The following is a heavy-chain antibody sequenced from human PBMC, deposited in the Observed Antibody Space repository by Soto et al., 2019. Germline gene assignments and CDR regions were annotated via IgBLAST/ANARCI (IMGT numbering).Heavy chain of an antibody. CDR3: ARWFFGNNWVLYFDY. J-gene: IGHJ4*02. Sequence: QVQLVQSGAEVKKPGASVKVSCKASGYTFTSYGISWVRQAPGQGLEWMGWISAYNGNTNYAQKLQGRVTMTTDTSTSTAYMELRSLRSDDTAVYYRARWFFGNNWVLYFDYWGQGTLVTVSS. V-gene: IGHV1-18*01. D-gene: IGHD3-9*01. CDR2: ISAYNGNT. CDR1: GYTFTSYG.